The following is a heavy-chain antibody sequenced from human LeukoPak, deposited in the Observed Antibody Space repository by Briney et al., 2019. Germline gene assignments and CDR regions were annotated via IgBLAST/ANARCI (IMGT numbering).Heavy chain of an antibody. CDR1: GFTFSSYA. V-gene: IGHV3-23*01. J-gene: IGHJ4*02. CDR2: ISGSGGST. D-gene: IGHD3-9*01. CDR3: AKWGDYDILTGYYDSDY. Sequence: GGSLRLSCAASGFTFSSYAMSWVRQAPGKGLERVSAISGSGGSTYYADSVKGRFTISRDNSKNTLYLQMNTLRAEDTAVYYCAKWGDYDILTGYYDSDYWGQGTLVTVSS.